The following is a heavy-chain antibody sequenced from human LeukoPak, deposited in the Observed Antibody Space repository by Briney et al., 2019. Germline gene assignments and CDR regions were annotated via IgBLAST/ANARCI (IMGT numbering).Heavy chain of an antibody. J-gene: IGHJ4*02. CDR3: ATSGAYSSSPPFDY. V-gene: IGHV1-2*02. CDR2: INPNSGGT. Sequence: GASVKVSCKASGYTFSSYDINWVRQAPGQGLEWMGWINPNSGGTNYAQKFQGRVTMTRDTSISTAYMELSRLRSDDTAVYYCATSGAYSSSPPFDYWGQGTLVTVSS. CDR1: GYTFSSYD. D-gene: IGHD6-6*01.